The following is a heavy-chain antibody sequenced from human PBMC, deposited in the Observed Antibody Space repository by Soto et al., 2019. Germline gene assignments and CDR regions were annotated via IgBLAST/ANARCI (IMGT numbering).Heavy chain of an antibody. CDR1: GYTFTSYD. Sequence: QVQLVQSGAEVRTPGASVKVSCKASGYTFTSYDIDWVRQATGQGPEWMGWMNPDSGNTGYVQKFEGRGTMTRNTCISTAYMELSSLRSEDTAVYYCARSVGGSNVNFDYWGQGTLVTVSS. CDR2: MNPDSGNT. D-gene: IGHD3-10*01. V-gene: IGHV1-8*01. J-gene: IGHJ4*02. CDR3: ARSVGGSNVNFDY.